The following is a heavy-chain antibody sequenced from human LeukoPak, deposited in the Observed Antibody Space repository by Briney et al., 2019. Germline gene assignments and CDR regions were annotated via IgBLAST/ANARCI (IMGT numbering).Heavy chain of an antibody. Sequence: GGSLRLSCAASGFTFSSYAMSWVRQAPGKGLEWVSAISGSGGSTYYADSVKGRFTISRDNSKNTLYLQMNSLRAEDTAVYHCAKDGERQPITYYFDYWGQGTLVTVSS. V-gene: IGHV3-23*01. CDR1: GFTFSSYA. J-gene: IGHJ4*02. CDR2: ISGSGGST. CDR3: AKDGERQPITYYFDY. D-gene: IGHD3-10*01.